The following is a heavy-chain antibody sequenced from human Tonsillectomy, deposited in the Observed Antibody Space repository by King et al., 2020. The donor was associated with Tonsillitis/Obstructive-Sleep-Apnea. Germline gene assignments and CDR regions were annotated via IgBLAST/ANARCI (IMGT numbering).Heavy chain of an antibody. V-gene: IGHV4-34*01. CDR3: ARGREYLNYDYVWGSFPNWFDP. D-gene: IGHD3-16*01. J-gene: IGHJ5*02. Sequence: VQLQQWGAGLLKPSATLSLTCAVYGGSFSGYYWSWIRQPPGKGLEWIGEINHSGSTNYNPSLKSRVTISVDTSKNQFSLKLSSVTAADTAVYYCARGREYLNYDYVWGSFPNWFDPWGQGTLVTVSS. CDR1: GGSFSGYY. CDR2: INHSGST.